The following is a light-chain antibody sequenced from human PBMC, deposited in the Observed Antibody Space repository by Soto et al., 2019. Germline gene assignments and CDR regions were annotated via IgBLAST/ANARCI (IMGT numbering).Light chain of an antibody. CDR3: TSPTPGSLYV. V-gene: IGLV2-14*01. CDR2: MVS. CDR1: SSDVGNYNY. J-gene: IGLJ1*01. Sequence: QSVLTQPASVSGSPGQSITISCTGTSSDVGNYNYVSWYQQYPGRVPKLLIYMVSNRPSGVSNRFSGSKSGNTASLTISGLQAEDEADYSCTSPTPGSLYVFGTGNKVTV.